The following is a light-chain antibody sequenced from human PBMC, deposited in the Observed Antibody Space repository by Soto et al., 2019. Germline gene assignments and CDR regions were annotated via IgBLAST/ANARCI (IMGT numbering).Light chain of an antibody. CDR3: QQYHNSPYT. J-gene: IGKJ2*01. Sequence: EIVLTQSTGTLSLSPGERATLSCRASQTISSSYLAWYQHKPGQTPRLLIYGASTRAAGIPDRFSGGGSGTDFTLTVSRLEPEDFAVYYCQQYHNSPYTFGQGTKLEIK. CDR1: QTISSSY. V-gene: IGKV3-20*01. CDR2: GAS.